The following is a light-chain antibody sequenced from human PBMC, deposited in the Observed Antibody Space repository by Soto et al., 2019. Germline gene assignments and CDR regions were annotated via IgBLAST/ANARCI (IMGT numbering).Light chain of an antibody. V-gene: IGLV2-8*01. CDR3: SSYAGSNNHVV. CDR1: SSDVGADYNY. Sequence: QSVLTQPPSASGSPGQAVTISCTGTSSDVGADYNYLSWYQQHPGKAPKLMIYEVNKRPSGVPDRFSGSKSGNTASLTVSGLQAEDEADYYCSSYAGSNNHVVFGGGTKLTVL. CDR2: EVN. J-gene: IGLJ2*01.